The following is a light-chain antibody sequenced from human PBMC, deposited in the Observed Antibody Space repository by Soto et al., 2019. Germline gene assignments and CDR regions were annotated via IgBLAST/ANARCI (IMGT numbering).Light chain of an antibody. CDR3: QHHNSYSEA. J-gene: IGKJ1*01. Sequence: DIQMTQSPSTLSGSVGDRVTITCRASQTISSWLAWYQQKPGKAPKLLIYKASTLKSGVPSRFRGSGSGTEFTLTISSLQHDDFATYYCQHHNSYSEAFGQGTKADIK. CDR1: QTISSW. CDR2: KAS. V-gene: IGKV1-5*03.